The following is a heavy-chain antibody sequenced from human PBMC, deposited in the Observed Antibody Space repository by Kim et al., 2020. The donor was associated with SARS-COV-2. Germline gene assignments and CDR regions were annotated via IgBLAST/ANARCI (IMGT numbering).Heavy chain of an antibody. Sequence: RYSPSLKSRLTITKDTSKNQVVLTMTNMDPVDTATYYCAHLQWLSSYFDYWGQGTLVTVSS. V-gene: IGHV2-5*01. D-gene: IGHD3-22*01. J-gene: IGHJ4*02. CDR3: AHLQWLSSYFDY.